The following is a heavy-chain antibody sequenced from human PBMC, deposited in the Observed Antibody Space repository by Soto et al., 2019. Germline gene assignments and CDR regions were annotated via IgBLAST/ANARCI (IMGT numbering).Heavy chain of an antibody. CDR2: SKNKGKNYTT. CDR1: GFTFSDRY. V-gene: IGHV3-72*01. Sequence: GGSLRLSCAASGFTFSDRYVDWVRLAPGKGLEWVGRSKNKGKNYTTEYAASVKGRFTISRDDSRNSVYLQINSLKADDTALYYCTIEGAYPGPEFETWRQGTLVTVSS. J-gene: IGHJ5*02. D-gene: IGHD3-16*01. CDR3: TIEGAYPGPEFET.